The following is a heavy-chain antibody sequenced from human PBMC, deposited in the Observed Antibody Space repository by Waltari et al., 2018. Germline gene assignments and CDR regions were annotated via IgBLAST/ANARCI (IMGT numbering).Heavy chain of an antibody. V-gene: IGHV4-61*09. D-gene: IGHD5-12*01. CDR2: IYTSGST. CDR3: ARRDGYNVVDY. J-gene: IGHJ4*02. CDR1: GGSISSGSYY. Sequence: QVQLQESGPGLVKPSQTLSLTCTVSGGSISSGSYYWSWIRQPAGKGLEWIGYIYTSGSTNYNPSLKSRVTISVDTSKNQFSRKLSSVTAADTAVYYCARRDGYNVVDYWGQGTLVTVSS.